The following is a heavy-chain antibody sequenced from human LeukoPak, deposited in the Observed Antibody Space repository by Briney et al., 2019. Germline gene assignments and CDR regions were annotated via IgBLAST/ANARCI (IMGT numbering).Heavy chain of an antibody. V-gene: IGHV1-69*05. J-gene: IGHJ5*02. CDR1: GGTFSSYA. Sequence: ASVKVSCKASGGTFSSYAISWVRQAPGQGLEWMGGIIPIFGTANYAQKFQGRVTITTDESTSTAYMELSSLRSEDTAVYYCASGRTVVAYQRSNRFDPWGQGTLVTVSS. CDR2: IIPIFGTA. D-gene: IGHD3-22*01. CDR3: ASGRTVVAYQRSNRFDP.